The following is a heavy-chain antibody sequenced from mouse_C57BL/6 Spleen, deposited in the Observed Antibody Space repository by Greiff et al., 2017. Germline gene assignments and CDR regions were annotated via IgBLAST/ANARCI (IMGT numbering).Heavy chain of an antibody. CDR3: TRPDGNYENYFDY. V-gene: IGHV1-53*01. Sequence: VQLQQPGTELVKPGASVKLSCKASGYTFTSYWMHWVKQRPGQGLEWIGNINPSNGGTNYNEKFKSKATLTVDKSSSTAQMPRSTLTSEASAVYESTRPDGNYENYFDYWGPGTTLTVSS. J-gene: IGHJ2*01. CDR2: INPSNGGT. D-gene: IGHD2-1*01. CDR1: GYTFTSYW.